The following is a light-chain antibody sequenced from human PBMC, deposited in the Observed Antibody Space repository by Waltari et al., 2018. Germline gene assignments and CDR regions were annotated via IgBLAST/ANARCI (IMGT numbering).Light chain of an antibody. Sequence: DIQMTQSPSSLSASVGDRVTITCRASQYISSYLNWYQQKPGKAPKLLIYAASSLQSGVPSRFSGSGAGTDFTLTINSLQPEDFATYYCQQSYSTPFTFGPGTKVDIK. CDR2: AAS. CDR1: QYISSY. J-gene: IGKJ3*01. CDR3: QQSYSTPFT. V-gene: IGKV1-39*01.